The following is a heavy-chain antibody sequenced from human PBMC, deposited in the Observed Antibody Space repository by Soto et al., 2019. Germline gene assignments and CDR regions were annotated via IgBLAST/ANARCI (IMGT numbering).Heavy chain of an antibody. CDR3: ARGKVGSGEIGNWFDP. CDR1: GFTFSSYA. Sequence: VQLVESGGGVVQPGRSLRLSCAASGFTFSSYAMHWVRQAPGKGLEWVAVISYDGSNKYYADSVKGRFTISRDNSKNTLYLQMNSLRAEDTAVYYCARGKVGSGEIGNWFDPWGQGTLVTVSS. D-gene: IGHD3-10*01. CDR2: ISYDGSNK. J-gene: IGHJ5*02. V-gene: IGHV3-30-3*01.